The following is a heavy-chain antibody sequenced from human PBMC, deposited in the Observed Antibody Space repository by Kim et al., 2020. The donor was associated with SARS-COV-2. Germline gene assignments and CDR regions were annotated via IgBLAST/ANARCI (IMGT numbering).Heavy chain of an antibody. J-gene: IGHJ6*02. V-gene: IGHV3-21*01. CDR3: ARELVVDTAMATDAYYYYGMDV. CDR1: GFTFSSYS. CDR2: ISSSSSYI. Sequence: GGSLRLSCAASGFTFSSYSMNWVRQAPGKGLEWVSSISSSSSYIYYADSVKGRFTISRDNAKNSLYLQMNSLRAEDTAVYYCARELVVDTAMATDAYYYYGMDVWGQGPTVTVSS. D-gene: IGHD5-18*01.